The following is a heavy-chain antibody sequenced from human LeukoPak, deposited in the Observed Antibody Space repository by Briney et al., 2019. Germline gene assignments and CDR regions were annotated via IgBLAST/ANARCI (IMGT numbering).Heavy chain of an antibody. V-gene: IGHV3-7*01. CDR3: ARDRTYCSSTSCYYWFDP. CDR1: GFTFSSYW. J-gene: IGHJ5*02. Sequence: GGSLRLSCAASGFTFSSYWMSWVRQAPGKGLEWVANIKQDGSEKYYVDSVKGRFTISRDNAKNSLYLQMNSLRAKDTAVYYCARDRTYCSSTSCYYWFDPWGQGTLVTVSS. CDR2: IKQDGSEK. D-gene: IGHD2-2*01.